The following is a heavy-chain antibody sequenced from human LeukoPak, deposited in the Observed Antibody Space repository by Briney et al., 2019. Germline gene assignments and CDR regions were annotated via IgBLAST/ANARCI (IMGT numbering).Heavy chain of an antibody. D-gene: IGHD5-24*01. V-gene: IGHV1-69*04. J-gene: IGHJ5*02. CDR2: LIPIFGIS. CDR3: ARGISLEMAIWFDP. Sequence: ASVKVSCKSSGCTLICYAISGVRQPPGQGLEWMGRLIPIFGISNYAQKFQGRVTITADKSTSTAYMELSSLRSEDMVVYYCARGISLEMAIWFDPWGQGTLVTVSS. CDR1: GCTLICYA.